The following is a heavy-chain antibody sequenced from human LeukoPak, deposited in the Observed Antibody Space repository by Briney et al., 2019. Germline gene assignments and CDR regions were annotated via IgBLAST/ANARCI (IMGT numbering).Heavy chain of an antibody. J-gene: IGHJ5*02. Sequence: GGSLTLSCATSSFTFSNVWMNWDRQAPGKGLEWVGRIRSNSDSGTKEYPAPVKGRFNLSTHEPKTTLYVQRDSLQPECIAVYYCGTDFYDSTWGQRTLVTLSS. V-gene: IGHV3-15*07. CDR3: GTDFYDST. D-gene: IGHD3-22*01. CDR1: SFTFSNVW. CDR2: IRSNSDSGTK.